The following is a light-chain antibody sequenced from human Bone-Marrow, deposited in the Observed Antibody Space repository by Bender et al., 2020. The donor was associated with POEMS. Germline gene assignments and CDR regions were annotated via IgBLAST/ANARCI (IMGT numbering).Light chain of an antibody. CDR3: CSLAGSDTWV. Sequence: QPALTQPASVSGSPGQSITVSCTGTSGDIGAYKFVSWFQQHPGKAPKLIIHDVISRPLGVSSRFSASKSGNTASLTISGLQSEDEATYFCCSLAGSDTWVFGGGTKVTVL. V-gene: IGLV2-14*03. J-gene: IGLJ3*02. CDR1: SGDIGAYKF. CDR2: DVI.